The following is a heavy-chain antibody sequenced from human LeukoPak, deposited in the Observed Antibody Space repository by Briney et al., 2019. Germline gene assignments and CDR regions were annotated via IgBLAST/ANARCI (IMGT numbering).Heavy chain of an antibody. Sequence: SETLSLTCAVYGGSFSGYYWSWIRQPPGKGLEWIGEINHSGSTNYNPSLKSRVTISVDTSKNQFSLKLSSVTAADTAVYYCARAPACSSTSCYFRDDAFDIWGQGTMVTVSS. V-gene: IGHV4-34*01. CDR2: INHSGST. J-gene: IGHJ3*02. CDR3: ARAPACSSTSCYFRDDAFDI. CDR1: GGSFSGYY. D-gene: IGHD2-2*01.